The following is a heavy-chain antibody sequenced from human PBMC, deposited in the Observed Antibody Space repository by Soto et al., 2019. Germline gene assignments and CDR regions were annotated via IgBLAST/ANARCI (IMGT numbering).Heavy chain of an antibody. CDR3: VKDVYSGSSGQFDL. CDR2: ISATDVAT. V-gene: IGHV3-23*01. J-gene: IGHJ5*02. Sequence: GGSLRLSCAASGFSFSSYAMGWVRQAPGKGLEWVSIISATDVATYYADSVKGHFIIARDDSRRTLFLQMNSLRAEDTAVYHCVKDVYSGSSGQFDLWGQGTLVTVSA. CDR1: GFSFSSYA. D-gene: IGHD1-26*01.